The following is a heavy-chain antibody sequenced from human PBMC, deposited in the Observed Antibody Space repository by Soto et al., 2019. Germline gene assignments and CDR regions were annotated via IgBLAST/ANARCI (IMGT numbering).Heavy chain of an antibody. D-gene: IGHD1-20*01. V-gene: IGHV4-59*01. CDR2: IYYSGST. Sequence: SETLSLTCTVSGGSISSYYWSWIRQPPGKGLEWIGYIYYSGSTNYNPSLKSRVTISVDTSKNQFSLKLSSVTAADTAVYYCARIFITGTDYYYYRMDVWGQGTTVPGAS. CDR3: ARIFITGTDYYYYRMDV. CDR1: GGSISSYY. J-gene: IGHJ6*02.